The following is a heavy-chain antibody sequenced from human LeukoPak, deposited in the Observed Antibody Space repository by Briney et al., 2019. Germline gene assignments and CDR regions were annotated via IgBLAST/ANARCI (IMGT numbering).Heavy chain of an antibody. CDR1: GFTFSKYW. CDR3: ATKQWLAPPPDS. V-gene: IGHV3-74*01. J-gene: IGHJ4*02. Sequence: GGSMRLSCAASGFTFSKYWMLWVRQAPGKGLESVSRINTDGTVTTYADSVKGRFTVSRDNADNTMFLQMNSVRDEDTAVYYCATKQWLAPPPDSWGQGTRVTVSS. D-gene: IGHD6-19*01. CDR2: INTDGTVT.